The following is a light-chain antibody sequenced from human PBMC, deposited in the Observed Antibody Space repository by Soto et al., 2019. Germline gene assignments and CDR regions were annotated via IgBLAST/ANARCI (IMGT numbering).Light chain of an antibody. CDR3: SSYTSGRTLV. J-gene: IGLJ2*01. CDR2: EVS. Sequence: QSALTQPASVSGSPGQSITISCTGTSSDVGGYNYVSWYQQHPGKAPKLMIYEVSNRPSGVSNRFSGSKSGNTASLTISGLQAEDEAAHYCSSYTSGRTLVFGGGTKVIVL. V-gene: IGLV2-14*01. CDR1: SSDVGGYNY.